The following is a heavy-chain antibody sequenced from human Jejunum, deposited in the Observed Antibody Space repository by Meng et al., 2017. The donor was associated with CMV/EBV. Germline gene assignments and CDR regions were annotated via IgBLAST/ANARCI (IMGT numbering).Heavy chain of an antibody. J-gene: IGHJ6*02. CDR3: AAEVAVRIYFTYGMDV. CDR1: FSVNSNF. Sequence: FSVNSNFMTWGRQAPGKGLEWVAVVYSAVMTYYADSVKGRFTISRDNSKNTMFLQMNGLGLEDTAMYYCAAEVAVRIYFTYGMDVWGQGTTVTVFS. V-gene: IGHV3-66*02. D-gene: IGHD2/OR15-2a*01. CDR2: VYSAVMT.